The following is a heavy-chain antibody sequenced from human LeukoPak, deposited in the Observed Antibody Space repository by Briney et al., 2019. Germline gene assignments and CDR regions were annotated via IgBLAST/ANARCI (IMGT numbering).Heavy chain of an antibody. D-gene: IGHD2-15*01. V-gene: IGHV3-23*01. CDR2: ISATGGST. J-gene: IGHJ6*02. CDR1: GFTFSNYG. Sequence: GGSLRLSCAASGFTFSNYGMSWVRQAPGKGLEWVSAISATGGSTYYADSVKGRFIISRDNSKNTLYLQMNSLRAEDTAVYYCAKPPYCSGGSCYYYGMDVWGQGTTVTVSS. CDR3: AKPPYCSGGSCYYYGMDV.